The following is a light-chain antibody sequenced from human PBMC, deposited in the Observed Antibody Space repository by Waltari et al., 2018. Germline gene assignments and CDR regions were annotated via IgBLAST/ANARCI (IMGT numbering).Light chain of an antibody. CDR3: SSYAGSNAYV. CDR2: EVS. CDR1: SSDVGGYNY. V-gene: IGLV2-8*01. J-gene: IGLJ1*01. Sequence: QSALTQPPSASGSPVQSVTLSCPGTSSDVGGYNYVSWYQQHPGKAPKLMIYEVSKRPSGVPDRFSGSKSGNTASLTVSGLQAEDEADYYCSSYAGSNAYVFGTGTKVTVL.